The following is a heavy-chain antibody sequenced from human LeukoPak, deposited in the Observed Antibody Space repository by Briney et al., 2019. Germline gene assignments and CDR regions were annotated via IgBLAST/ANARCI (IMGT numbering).Heavy chain of an antibody. CDR2: IYSGGST. J-gene: IGHJ4*02. CDR3: ARAGQWLGQYYFDY. D-gene: IGHD6-19*01. CDR1: GFTFSSNY. Sequence: GGSLRLSCAASGFTFSSNYMSWVRQAPGKGLEWVSVIYSGGSTYYGNSVKGRFTISRDNSKSALYLQMNSLRAEDTAVYYCARAGQWLGQYYFDYWGQGTLVTVSS. V-gene: IGHV3-53*01.